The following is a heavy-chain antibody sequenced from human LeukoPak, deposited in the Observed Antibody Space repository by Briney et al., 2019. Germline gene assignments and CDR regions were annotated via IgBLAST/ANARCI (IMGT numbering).Heavy chain of an antibody. CDR1: GGSISSGDYY. D-gene: IGHD3-9*01. J-gene: IGHJ5*02. CDR3: ARAQPYDILTGYYSNNWFDP. V-gene: IGHV4-30-4*08. Sequence: PSETLSLTCTVSGGSISSGDYYWSWIRQPPGKGLEWIGYIYYSGSTYYNPSLKSRVTISVDTSKNQFSLKLSSVTAADTAVYYCARAQPYDILTGYYSNNWFDPWGQGTLVTVSS. CDR2: IYYSGST.